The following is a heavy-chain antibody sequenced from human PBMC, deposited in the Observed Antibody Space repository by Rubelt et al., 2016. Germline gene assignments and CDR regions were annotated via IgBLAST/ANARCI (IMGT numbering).Heavy chain of an antibody. J-gene: IGHJ4*02. CDR2: ISSSSSYI. CDR3: AKEGYGDYGINFDY. D-gene: IGHD4-17*01. Sequence: GKGLEWVSSISSSSSYIYYADSVKGRFTISRDNSKNTLYLQMNSLRAEDTAVYYCAKEGYGDYGINFDYWGQGTLVTVSS. V-gene: IGHV3-21*01.